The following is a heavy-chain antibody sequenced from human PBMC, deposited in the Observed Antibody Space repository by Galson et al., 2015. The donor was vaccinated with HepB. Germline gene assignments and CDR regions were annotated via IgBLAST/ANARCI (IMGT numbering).Heavy chain of an antibody. V-gene: IGHV6-1*01. CDR2: TYYRSKWYN. Sequence: CAISGDSVSSNSAAWNWIRQSPSRGLEWLGRTYYRSKWYNDYAVSVKSRITINPDTSKNQFSLQLNSVTPEDTAVYYCARDSRIMDYYYYGMDVWGQGTTVTVSS. CDR3: ARDSRIMDYYYYGMDV. J-gene: IGHJ6*02. D-gene: IGHD2-2*01. CDR1: GDSVSSNSAA.